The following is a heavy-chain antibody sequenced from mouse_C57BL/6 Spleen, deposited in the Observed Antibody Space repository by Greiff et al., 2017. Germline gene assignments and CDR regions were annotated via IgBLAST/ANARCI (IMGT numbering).Heavy chain of an antibody. CDR1: GYAFTNYL. CDR2: INPGSGGT. V-gene: IGHV1-54*01. D-gene: IGHD3-2*02. J-gene: IGHJ4*01. Sequence: QVQLQQSGAELVRPGTSVKVSCKASGYAFTNYLLEWVKQRPGQGLEWIGVINPGSGGTNYNEKFKGKATLTADKSSSTAYMQLSSLTSEDSAVYFCARPHSSGYVEAMDYWGQGTSVTVSS. CDR3: ARPHSSGYVEAMDY.